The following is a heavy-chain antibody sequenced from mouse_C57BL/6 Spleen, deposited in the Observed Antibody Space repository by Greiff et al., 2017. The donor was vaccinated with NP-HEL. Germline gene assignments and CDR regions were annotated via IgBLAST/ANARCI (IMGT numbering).Heavy chain of an antibody. CDR2: INPYNGGT. D-gene: IGHD5-1*01. Sequence: EVQLQQSGPVLVKPGASVKMSCKASGYTFTDYYMNWVKQSHGKSLEWIGVINPYNGGTSYNQKFKGKAPLTVDKSSSTAYMELNSLTSEDSAVYYCAGAGYLIYAMDYWGQGTSVTVSS. CDR1: GYTFTDYY. CDR3: AGAGYLIYAMDY. V-gene: IGHV1-19*01. J-gene: IGHJ4*01.